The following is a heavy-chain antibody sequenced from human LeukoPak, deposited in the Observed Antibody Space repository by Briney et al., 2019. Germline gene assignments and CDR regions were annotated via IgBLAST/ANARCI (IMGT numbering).Heavy chain of an antibody. CDR1: GYTLTELS. D-gene: IGHD3-3*01. J-gene: IGHJ4*02. Sequence: GASVKVSCNVSGYTLTELSMHWVRQAPGKGLEWMGGFDAEDGETIYAQKFQGRVTMTEDTSTDTAYMELSSLRSEDTAVYYCARRAIFGVVISPFDYWGQGTLVTVS. CDR3: ARRAIFGVVISPFDY. V-gene: IGHV1-24*01. CDR2: FDAEDGET.